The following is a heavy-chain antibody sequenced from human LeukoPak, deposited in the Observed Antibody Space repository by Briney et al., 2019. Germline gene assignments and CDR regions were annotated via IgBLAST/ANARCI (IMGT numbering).Heavy chain of an antibody. CDR1: GFTVSSNY. D-gene: IGHD3-3*01. J-gene: IGHJ6*02. CDR2: IYSGGST. Sequence: GGSLRLSCAASGFTVSSNYMSWVRQAPGKGLEWVSVIYSGGSTNYADSVKGRFTISRDNSKNTLYLQMNSLRAEDTAVYYCARDSLWSYGTDVWGQGTTVTVFS. V-gene: IGHV3-53*01. CDR3: ARDSLWSYGTDV.